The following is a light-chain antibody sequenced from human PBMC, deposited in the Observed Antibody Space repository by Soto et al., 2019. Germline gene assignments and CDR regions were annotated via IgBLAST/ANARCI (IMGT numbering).Light chain of an antibody. J-gene: IGLJ1*01. V-gene: IGLV2-14*01. Sequence: QSALTQPASVSGSPGQSSTISCTGTSSDVGGYNYVSWYQQHPGKAPKLMIYDVGNRPSGVSNRFSGSKSGNTASLTISGLQAEDEADYYCSSYTSSSTYNYVFGTGTKVT. CDR3: SSYTSSSTYNYV. CDR2: DVG. CDR1: SSDVGGYNY.